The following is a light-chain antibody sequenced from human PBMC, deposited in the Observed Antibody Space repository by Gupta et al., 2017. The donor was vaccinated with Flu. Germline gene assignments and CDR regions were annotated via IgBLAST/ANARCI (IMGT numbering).Light chain of an antibody. J-gene: IGLJ2*01. CDR2: RDS. V-gene: IGLV3-9*01. CDR3: QVWDSSTVV. CDR1: NIGSNN. Sequence: SSALTQPLSVSVALGQTARITCGGNNIGSNNVHWYQQKPGQAPVLVIYRDSNRPSGIPERFSGSNSGNTATLTISRAQAGDEADYYCQVWDSSTVVFGGGTKLTVL.